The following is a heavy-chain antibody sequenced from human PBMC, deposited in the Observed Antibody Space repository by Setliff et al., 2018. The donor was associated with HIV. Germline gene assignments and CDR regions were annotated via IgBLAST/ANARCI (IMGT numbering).Heavy chain of an antibody. Sequence: SETLSLTCTVSGDSISTGDYYWAWIRQSPEKGLEWIGSIFYTGSTFYSPSLKSRVTISVDTSRNQFSLFLNSVTATDTAVYYCARGRAAFFWFDPWGQGTLVTV. J-gene: IGHJ5*02. CDR1: GDSISTGDYY. D-gene: IGHD3-3*02. CDR3: ARGRAAFFWFDP. V-gene: IGHV4-39*01. CDR2: IFYTGST.